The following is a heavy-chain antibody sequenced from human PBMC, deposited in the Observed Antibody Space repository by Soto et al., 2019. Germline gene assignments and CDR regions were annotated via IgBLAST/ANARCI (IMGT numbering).Heavy chain of an antibody. J-gene: IGHJ6*02. Sequence: GESLKISCKGSGYTFTNYWIGWVRQMPGKGPEWMGIIYPGDSDTKYNPSFQGQVTIPADKSITTTYLQWSSLKASDTAIYYCAASIFYYGMDVWGQGTTVTVS. CDR1: GYTFTNYW. V-gene: IGHV5-51*01. CDR2: IYPGDSDT. CDR3: AASIFYYGMDV.